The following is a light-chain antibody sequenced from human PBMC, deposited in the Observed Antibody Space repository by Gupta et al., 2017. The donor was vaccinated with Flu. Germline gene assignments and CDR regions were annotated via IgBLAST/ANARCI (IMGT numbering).Light chain of an antibody. V-gene: IGLV3-10*03. J-gene: IGLJ1*01. Sequence: SYELTQPPSVSVSPGQTARITCSGDALPKKYAYWYQQKSGQAPVLVIYEDSKRPSGIPERSSGSSSGTMATLTISGAQVEDEDDYYCYSTDSSGNHLYVFGTGTKVTVL. CDR1: ALPKKY. CDR3: YSTDSSGNHLYV. CDR2: EDS.